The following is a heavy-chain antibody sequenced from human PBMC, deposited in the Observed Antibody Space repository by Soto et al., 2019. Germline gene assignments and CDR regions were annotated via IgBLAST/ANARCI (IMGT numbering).Heavy chain of an antibody. V-gene: IGHV4-59*01. CDR1: GGSISSYY. J-gene: IGHJ5*02. D-gene: IGHD4-17*01. Sequence: QVQLQESGPGLVKPSETLSLTCTVSGGSISSYYWSWIRQPPGKGLEWIGYIYYSGSTNYNPSLKRRVTISVDTSKNQFSLKLSSVTAADTAVYYCARSTVTTFWFDPWGQGTLVTVSS. CDR3: ARSTVTTFWFDP. CDR2: IYYSGST.